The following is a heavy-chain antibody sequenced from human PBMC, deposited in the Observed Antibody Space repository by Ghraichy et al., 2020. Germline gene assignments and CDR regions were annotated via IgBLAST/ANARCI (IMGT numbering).Heavy chain of an antibody. CDR3: ARVQRPVDPFDP. J-gene: IGHJ5*02. V-gene: IGHV3-74*01. CDR2: INSGGSSI. Sequence: GGSLRLSCAASGFTFSSYCMNWVRQAPGRGLEWVSCINSGGSSISYADSVKGRLTISRDNAKNTLYLQINSLRAEDTAVYYCARVQRPVDPFDPWGQGTLVTVSS. CDR1: GFTFSSYC.